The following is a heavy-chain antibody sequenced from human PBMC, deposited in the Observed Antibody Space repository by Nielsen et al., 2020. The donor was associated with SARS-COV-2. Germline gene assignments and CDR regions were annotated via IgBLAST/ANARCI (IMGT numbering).Heavy chain of an antibody. Sequence: GESLKISCAASGLTFDNHWMTWVRQAPGKGLEWVATIKPDGSEKYYVDSVKGRFTISRDNAKNSLYLQVNSLRAEDTAVYFCARDGSSGWSSGYYYYNGMDVWGQGTTVTVSS. CDR3: ARDGSSGWSSGYYYYNGMDV. D-gene: IGHD6-19*01. CDR1: GLTFDNHW. J-gene: IGHJ6*02. V-gene: IGHV3-7*01. CDR2: IKPDGSEK.